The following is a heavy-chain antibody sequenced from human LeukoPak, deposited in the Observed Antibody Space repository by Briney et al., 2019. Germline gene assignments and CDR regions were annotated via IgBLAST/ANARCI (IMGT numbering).Heavy chain of an antibody. CDR3: ARHLGIITIFGVVTPLRYYYGMDV. CDR1: GGSFSGYY. Sequence: KTSETLSLTCAVYGGSFSGYYWSWIRQPPGKGLEWIGEINHSGSTNYNPSLKSRVTISVDTSKNQFSLKLSSVTAADTAVYYCARHLGIITIFGVVTPLRYYYGMDVWGQGTTVTVSS. J-gene: IGHJ6*02. CDR2: INHSGST. D-gene: IGHD3-3*01. V-gene: IGHV4-34*01.